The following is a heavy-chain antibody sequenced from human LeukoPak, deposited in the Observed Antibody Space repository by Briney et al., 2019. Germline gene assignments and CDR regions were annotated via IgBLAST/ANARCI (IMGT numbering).Heavy chain of an antibody. CDR1: GYTFTCYY. Sequence: ASVKVSCKGSGYTFTCYYMHWVRHGPGQGLEWMGWINPNSGGTNYAQKFQGRVTMTSDTSITKVYMELSRLRSGDTAVYYCARRVFSGWGYYFDYWGQGTLVTVSS. D-gene: IGHD6-19*01. CDR2: INPNSGGT. CDR3: ARRVFSGWGYYFDY. J-gene: IGHJ4*02. V-gene: IGHV1-2*02.